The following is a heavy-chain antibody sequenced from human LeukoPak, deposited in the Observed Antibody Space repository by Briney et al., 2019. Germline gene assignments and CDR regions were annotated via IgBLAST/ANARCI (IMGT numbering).Heavy chain of an antibody. V-gene: IGHV3-30-3*01. CDR1: GLTFSSYA. J-gene: IGHJ3*02. CDR2: ISYDGSNK. Sequence: GRSLRLSCAASGLTFSSYAMHWVRQAPGKGLEWVAVISYDGSNKYYADSVKGRFTISRDNSKNTLFLQMNSLRAEDTAVYYCARGAAGGDDAFDIWGQGTMVTVSS. D-gene: IGHD1-26*01. CDR3: ARGAAGGDDAFDI.